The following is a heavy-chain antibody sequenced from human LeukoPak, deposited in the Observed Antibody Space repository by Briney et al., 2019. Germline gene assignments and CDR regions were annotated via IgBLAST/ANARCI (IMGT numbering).Heavy chain of an antibody. J-gene: IGHJ4*02. CDR1: GFTFSRAW. V-gene: IGHV3-7*01. D-gene: IGHD5-24*01. CDR3: ARDADGYED. CDR2: IKEDGSED. Sequence: GGSLRLSCAASGFTFSRAWMSWVRQAPGKGLEWVANIKEDGSEDYYADSVKGRFAISKDNTKNSLYLQMNSLRAEDTAMYYCARDADGYEDWGQGTLVIVSS.